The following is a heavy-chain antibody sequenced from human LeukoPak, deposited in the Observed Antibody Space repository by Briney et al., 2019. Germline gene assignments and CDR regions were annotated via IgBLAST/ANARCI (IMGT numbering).Heavy chain of an antibody. V-gene: IGHV3-33*01. D-gene: IGHD3-22*01. CDR2: IWYDGSNK. CDR1: GFTFSSYG. CDR3: ARDLTSSSGYYLKYYYYGMDV. Sequence: GGSLRLSCAASGFTFSSYGMHWVRQAPGKGLEWVAVIWYDGSNKYYADSVKGRFTISRDNSKNTLYLQMNSLRAEDTAVYYCARDLTSSSGYYLKYYYYGMDVWGQGTTVTVSS. J-gene: IGHJ6*02.